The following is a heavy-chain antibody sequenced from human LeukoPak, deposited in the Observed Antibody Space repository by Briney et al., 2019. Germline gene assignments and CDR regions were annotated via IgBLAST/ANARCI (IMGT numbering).Heavy chain of an antibody. CDR2: ISGGSDTT. J-gene: IGHJ4*02. CDR1: GFSFSDAW. V-gene: IGHV3-23*01. CDR3: AKVRSGWSPFDY. Sequence: SGGSLRLSCAASGFSFSDAWMNWVRQGPGKGLEWVSGISGGSDTTYYADSVRDRFTISRDNSKNTLYLQMSSLRAEDTARYFCAKVRSGWSPFDYWGQGTLVTVSS. D-gene: IGHD6-19*01.